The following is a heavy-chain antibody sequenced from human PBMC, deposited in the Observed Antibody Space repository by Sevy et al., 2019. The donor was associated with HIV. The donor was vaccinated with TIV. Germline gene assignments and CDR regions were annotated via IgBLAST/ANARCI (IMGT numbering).Heavy chain of an antibody. V-gene: IGHV3-23*01. CDR1: GFTFSSYA. J-gene: IGHJ6*02. Sequence: GGSLRLSCAASGFTFSSYAMSWVRQAPGKGLEWVSAISGSGGSTYYADSVKGRLTISRDNSKNTLYLQMNSLRAEDTAVYYCAKMSSSWYFRDVWGQGTTVTVSS. D-gene: IGHD6-13*01. CDR3: AKMSSSWYFRDV. CDR2: ISGSGGST.